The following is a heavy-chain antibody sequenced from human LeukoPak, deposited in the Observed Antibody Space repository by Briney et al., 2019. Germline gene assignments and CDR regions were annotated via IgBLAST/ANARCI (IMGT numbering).Heavy chain of an antibody. J-gene: IGHJ5*02. CDR2: LYHSGST. V-gene: IGHV4-38-2*01. D-gene: IGHD2-2*01. Sequence: PSETLSLTCAVSGYSISSGYYWGWIRQPPGKGLEWIGSLYHSGSTYYNPSLKSRVTMPVDTSKNQFSLKLSSVTAADTAVYYCARGYCSSTSCYYPWGQGTLVTVSS. CDR3: ARGYCSSTSCYYP. CDR1: GYSISSGYY.